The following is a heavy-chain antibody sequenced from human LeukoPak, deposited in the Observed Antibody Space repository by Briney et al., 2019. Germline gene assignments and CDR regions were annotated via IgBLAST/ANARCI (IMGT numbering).Heavy chain of an antibody. Sequence: GGSLRLSCAASGFTFSSYSMNWVRQAPGKGLEWVSSISSSSSYIYYADSVKGRFTISRDNAKNSLCLKMNSLRAEDTAVYYCASLIWFGPYYYYYYGMDVWGQGTTVTVSS. CDR3: ASLIWFGPYYYYYYGMDV. CDR2: ISSSSSYI. D-gene: IGHD3-10*01. J-gene: IGHJ6*02. V-gene: IGHV3-21*01. CDR1: GFTFSSYS.